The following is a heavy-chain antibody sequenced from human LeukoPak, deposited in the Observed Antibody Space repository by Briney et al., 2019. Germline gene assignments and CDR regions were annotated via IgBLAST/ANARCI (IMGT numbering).Heavy chain of an antibody. CDR3: AVAVVVAATPDY. J-gene: IGHJ4*02. Sequence: GGSLRLSCAASGFTFSSYWMHWVRQAPGKGLVWVSRINSDGSSTSYADSVKGRFTISRDNAKNTLYLQMNSLRAEDTAVYYCAVAVVVAATPDYWGQGTLVTVSS. CDR1: GFTFSSYW. CDR2: INSDGSST. D-gene: IGHD2-15*01. V-gene: IGHV3-74*01.